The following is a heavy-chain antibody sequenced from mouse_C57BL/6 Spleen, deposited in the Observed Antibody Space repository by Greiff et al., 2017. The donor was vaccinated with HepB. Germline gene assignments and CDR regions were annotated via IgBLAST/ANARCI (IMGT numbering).Heavy chain of an antibody. J-gene: IGHJ4*01. CDR1: GFTFSSYA. D-gene: IGHD1-1*01. Sequence: EVKVVESGEGLVKPGGSLKLSCAASGFTFSSYAMSWVRQTPEKRLEWVAYISSGGDYIYYADTVKGRFTISRDNARNTLYLQMSSLKSEDTAMYYCTRDLLRSYAMDYWGQGTSVTVSS. CDR3: TRDLLRSYAMDY. CDR2: ISSGGDYI. V-gene: IGHV5-9-1*02.